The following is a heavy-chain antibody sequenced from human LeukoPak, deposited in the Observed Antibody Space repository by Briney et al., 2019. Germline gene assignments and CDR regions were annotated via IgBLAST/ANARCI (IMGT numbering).Heavy chain of an antibody. Sequence: ASVXXSXKXSXXTXXSXAIXXVRXXPGQGLEWMGRIIPILGIANYAQKFQGRVTITADKSTSTAYMELSSLRSEDTAVYYCARVLGSGSYDYYYYGMDVWGQGTTVTVSS. D-gene: IGHD3-10*01. V-gene: IGHV1-69*04. CDR3: ARVLGSGSYDYYYYGMDV. CDR1: XXTXXSXA. CDR2: IIPILGIA. J-gene: IGHJ6*02.